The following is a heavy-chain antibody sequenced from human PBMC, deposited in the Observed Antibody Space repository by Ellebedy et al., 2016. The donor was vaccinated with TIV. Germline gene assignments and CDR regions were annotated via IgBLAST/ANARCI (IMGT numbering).Heavy chain of an antibody. J-gene: IGHJ5*02. V-gene: IGHV4-61*02. Sequence: LRLSXTVSAGSISSGSYYWSWVRQPAGKGLEWIGRISSGGTSYNPSLRSRVTMSVDTSKNQFSLRLTSVMAADAAVYYCARGHNWFDLWGQGTLVIVSS. CDR3: ARGHNWFDL. CDR2: ISSGGT. CDR1: AGSISSGSYY.